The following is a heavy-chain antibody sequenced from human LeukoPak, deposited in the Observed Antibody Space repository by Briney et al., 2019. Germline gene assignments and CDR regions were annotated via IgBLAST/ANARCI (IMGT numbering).Heavy chain of an antibody. CDR3: AKDWGSGGWYNYFDP. V-gene: IGHV3-30*18. CDR2: IAYHGNTE. J-gene: IGHJ5*02. CDR1: GFTISSHG. D-gene: IGHD6-19*01. Sequence: GTSLRLSCAVSGFTISSHGMHWVRQAPGKGPEWVAVIAYHGNTEYYGDSVKGRFTISRDNSKNTPYLQMDSLRAEDTAVYHCAKDWGSGGWYNYFDPWGQGTLVTVSS.